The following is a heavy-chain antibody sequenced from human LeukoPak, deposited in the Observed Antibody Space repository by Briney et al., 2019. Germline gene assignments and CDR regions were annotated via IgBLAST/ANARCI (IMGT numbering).Heavy chain of an antibody. J-gene: IGHJ5*02. CDR1: GGTFSSYA. CDR3: ASTPAAAGTGWFDP. CDR2: IIPILGIA. D-gene: IGHD6-13*01. Sequence: SVKVSCKASGGTFSSYAISWVRQAPGQGLEWMGRIIPILGIANYAQKFQGRVTITADKSTSTAYMELSSRRSEDTAVYYCASTPAAAGTGWFDPWGPGTLVTVSS. V-gene: IGHV1-69*04.